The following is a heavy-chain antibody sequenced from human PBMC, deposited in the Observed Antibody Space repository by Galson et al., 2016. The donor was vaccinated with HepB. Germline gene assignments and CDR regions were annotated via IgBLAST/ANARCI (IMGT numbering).Heavy chain of an antibody. CDR3: ARGDRRYCSGGSCYSDYYYGMDV. D-gene: IGHD2-15*01. Sequence: SLRLSCAASGFIFSNYGMHWVRQAPGKGLEWVAVISFDGSNAYYGDSVKGRFTISRDNSKNTLSLQMNSLRAEDTAVYYCARGDRRYCSGGSCYSDYYYGMDVWGQGTTVTVSS. J-gene: IGHJ6*02. V-gene: IGHV3-30*03. CDR2: ISFDGSNA. CDR1: GFIFSNYG.